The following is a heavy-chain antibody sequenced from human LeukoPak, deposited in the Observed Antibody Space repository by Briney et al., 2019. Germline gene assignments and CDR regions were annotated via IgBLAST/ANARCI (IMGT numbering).Heavy chain of an antibody. CDR2: ISDSSSTI. D-gene: IGHD6-19*01. Sequence: TGGSLRVSCVTSGFTFRSYSMNWVRQAPGKGLEWVSYISDSSSTIYYRDSVKGRFTMSRDNTKNSLYLQMNSLIAEDTAVYYCARAYGRAGTHGYWGQGTLVTVSS. CDR1: GFTFRSYS. J-gene: IGHJ4*02. V-gene: IGHV3-48*04. CDR3: ARAYGRAGTHGY.